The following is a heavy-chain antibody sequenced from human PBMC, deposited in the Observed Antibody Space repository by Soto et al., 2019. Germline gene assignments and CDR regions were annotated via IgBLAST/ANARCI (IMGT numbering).Heavy chain of an antibody. D-gene: IGHD3-10*01. CDR2: MNPNSGNT. V-gene: IGHV1-8*01. CDR1: GYTFTSYD. CDR3: ARGRITMVRGSSQDGGMDV. Sequence: ASVKVSCKASGYTFTSYDINWVRQATGQGLKWMGWMNPNSGNTGYAQKFQGRVTMTRNTSISTAYMELSSLRSEDTAVYYCARGRITMVRGSSQDGGMDVWGQGTTVTVSS. J-gene: IGHJ6*02.